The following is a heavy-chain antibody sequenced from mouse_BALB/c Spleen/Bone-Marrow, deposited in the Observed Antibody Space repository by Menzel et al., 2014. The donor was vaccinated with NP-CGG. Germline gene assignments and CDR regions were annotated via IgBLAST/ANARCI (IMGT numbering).Heavy chain of an antibody. J-gene: IGHJ2*01. CDR3: AEGGYGNVFDY. D-gene: IGHD2-1*01. Sequence: VQLQQSGPELVKPGASVKISCKASGYSFTGYYMHWVKQSHVKSLEWTGRINPYNGATSYNQNFKDKASLTVDKSSSTAYMELHSLTSEDSAVYYCAEGGYGNVFDYWGRGTTLTVSS. CDR1: GYSFTGYY. V-gene: IGHV1-31*01. CDR2: INPYNGAT.